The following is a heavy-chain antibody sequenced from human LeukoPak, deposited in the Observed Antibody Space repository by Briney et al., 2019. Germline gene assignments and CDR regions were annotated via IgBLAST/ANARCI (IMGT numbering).Heavy chain of an antibody. D-gene: IGHD3-10*01. J-gene: IGHJ4*02. V-gene: IGHV5-51*01. Sequence: GGSLKIFCKGSGYSFTTYWNGWVRQMSGKGLGWVGIIYPGDSDTRYSPSFQGQVTISADKSISTAYLQWSSLKASDTAMYYCARRATMVRGIINPSDYWGQGTLVTVSS. CDR1: GYSFTTYW. CDR2: IYPGDSDT. CDR3: ARRATMVRGIINPSDY.